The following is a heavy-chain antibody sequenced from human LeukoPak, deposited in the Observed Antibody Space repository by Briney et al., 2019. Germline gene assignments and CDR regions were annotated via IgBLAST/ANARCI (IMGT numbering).Heavy chain of an antibody. CDR3: ARDHSYCSSTSCYHWFDP. CDR2: INPNSGGT. J-gene: IGHJ5*02. Sequence: ASVKASCKASGYTFTGYCMHWVRQAPGQGLEWMGRINPNSGGTNYAQKFQGRVTMTRDTSISTAYMELSRLRSDDTAVYYCARDHSYCSSTSCYHWFDPWGQGTLVTVSS. V-gene: IGHV1-2*06. D-gene: IGHD2-2*01. CDR1: GYTFTGYC.